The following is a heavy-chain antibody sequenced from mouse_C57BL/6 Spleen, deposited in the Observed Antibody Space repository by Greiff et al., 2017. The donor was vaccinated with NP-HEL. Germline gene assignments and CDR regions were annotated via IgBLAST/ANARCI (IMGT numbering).Heavy chain of an antibody. V-gene: IGHV1-4*01. CDR1: GYTFTSYT. J-gene: IGHJ2*01. D-gene: IGHD1-1*01. CDR3: ASQASTTVVAFDD. CDR2: INPSSGYT. Sequence: QVQLKESGAELARPGASVKMSCKASGYTFTSYTMHWVKQRPGQGLEWIGYINPSSGYTKYNQKFKDKATLTADQSSSTAYMQLSSLTSEDSAVYYCASQASTTVVAFDDWGQGTTLTVSS.